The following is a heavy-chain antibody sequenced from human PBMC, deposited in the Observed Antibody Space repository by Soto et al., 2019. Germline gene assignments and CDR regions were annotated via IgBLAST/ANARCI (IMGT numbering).Heavy chain of an antibody. CDR3: ARRTYSSGWYLDY. CDR2: INHSGNT. J-gene: IGHJ4*02. Sequence: QVQLQQWGAGLLKPSETLSLTCAVYGGSFSDHYWSWIRQPPGKGLEWIGEINHSGNTNYKPSLKSRVTISVDTSKNQFSLKMRSVTAADTAMYYCARRTYSSGWYLDYWAQGTLVTVSS. CDR1: GGSFSDHY. V-gene: IGHV4-34*02. D-gene: IGHD6-19*01.